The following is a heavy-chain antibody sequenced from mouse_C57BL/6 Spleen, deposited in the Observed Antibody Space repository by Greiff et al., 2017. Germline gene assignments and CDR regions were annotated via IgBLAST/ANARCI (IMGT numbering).Heavy chain of an antibody. J-gene: IGHJ2*01. Sequence: QVQLQQPGAELVMPGASVKLSCKASGYTFTSYWMHWVKQRPGQGLEWIGEIDPSASYTNYNQKFKDKSTLTVDKSSSTAYMQLSSLTSGYSAVYYCAKYTTGVDTGFDYWGQGTTLTVSS. CDR2: IDPSASYT. D-gene: IGHD1-1*01. CDR3: AKYTTGVDTGFDY. CDR1: GYTFTSYW. V-gene: IGHV1-69*01.